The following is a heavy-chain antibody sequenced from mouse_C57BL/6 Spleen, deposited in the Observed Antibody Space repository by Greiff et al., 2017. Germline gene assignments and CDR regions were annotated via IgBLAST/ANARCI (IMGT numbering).Heavy chain of an antibody. Sequence: VQLQQSGAELVRPGASVKLSCKASGYTFTDYYINWVKQRPGQGLEWIARIYPGSGNTYYNEKFKGKATVTAEKSSSTAYMQLSSLTSEDSAVYCCARSPSTAWFAYWGQGTLVTVSA. J-gene: IGHJ3*01. V-gene: IGHV1-76*01. CDR3: ARSPSTAWFAY. CDR1: GYTFTDYY. CDR2: IYPGSGNT.